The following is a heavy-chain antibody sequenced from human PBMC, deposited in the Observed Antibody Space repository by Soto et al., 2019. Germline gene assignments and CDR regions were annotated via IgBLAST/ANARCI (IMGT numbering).Heavy chain of an antibody. Sequence: GASVKVSCKASGYTFTSYGISWVRQAPGQGLEWMGWISAYNGNTNYAQKLQGRVTMTTDTSTSTAYMELGSLRSDDTAVYYCARTADGHNLRLPFWPLTYWGQGTLVTVSS. D-gene: IGHD3-9*01. V-gene: IGHV1-18*01. CDR1: GYTFTSYG. CDR2: ISAYNGNT. CDR3: ARTADGHNLRLPFWPLTY. J-gene: IGHJ4*02.